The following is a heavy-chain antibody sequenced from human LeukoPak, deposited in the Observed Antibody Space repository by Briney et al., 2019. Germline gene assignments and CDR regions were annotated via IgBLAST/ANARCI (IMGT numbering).Heavy chain of an antibody. D-gene: IGHD5-18*01. J-gene: IGHJ4*02. CDR2: INHSGST. CDR3: ARLTGYSHGYYFDY. CDR1: GGSFSGYY. Sequence: SETLSLTCAVDGGSFSGYYWSWIRQPPGKGLEWIGEINHSGSTNYNPSLKSRVTISVGTSKNQFSLKLSSVTAADTAVYYCARLTGYSHGYYFDYWGQGTLVTVSS. V-gene: IGHV4-34*01.